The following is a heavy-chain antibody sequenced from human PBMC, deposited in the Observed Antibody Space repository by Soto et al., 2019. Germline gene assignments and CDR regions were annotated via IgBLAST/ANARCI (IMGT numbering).Heavy chain of an antibody. CDR3: ASSITGAIIPLFDY. CDR1: GFTFSSYA. Sequence: GGSLRLSCAASGFTFSSYAMHWVRQAPGKGLEWVSAISGSGGSTYYADSVKGRFTISRDNSKNTLYLQMNSLRAEDTAVYYCASSITGAIIPLFDYWGQGTLVTVSS. D-gene: IGHD1-7*01. J-gene: IGHJ4*02. V-gene: IGHV3-23*01. CDR2: ISGSGGST.